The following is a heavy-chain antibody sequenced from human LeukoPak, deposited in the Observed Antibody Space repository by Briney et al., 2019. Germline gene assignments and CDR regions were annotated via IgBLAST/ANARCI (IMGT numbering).Heavy chain of an antibody. D-gene: IGHD6-13*01. CDR1: GGSISHSSYY. CDR3: ARQRRQQLVRINWFDP. CDR2: IYYSGST. V-gene: IGHV4-39*01. Sequence: PSETLSLTCTVSGGSISHSSYYWGWLRQPQGRGLESIVRIYYSGSTYYNPSHRRRSTISVDTTKNEFPLKLSSGTSADTAVYFCARQRRQQLVRINWFDPCGQGTLVTVSS. J-gene: IGHJ5*02.